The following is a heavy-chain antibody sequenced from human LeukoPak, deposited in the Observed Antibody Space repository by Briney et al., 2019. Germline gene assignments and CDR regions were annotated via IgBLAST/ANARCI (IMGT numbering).Heavy chain of an antibody. Sequence: PGGSLRLSCAASGFTFSRYSMNWVRQAPGKGLEWVSCISSSSSYIYYADSVKGRFTISRDNAKNTLYLQMNSLRAEDTAVYYCAKEDFGIFGGTTGSHAFDIWGQGTMVTVSS. CDR1: GFTFSRYS. D-gene: IGHD3-3*01. J-gene: IGHJ3*02. CDR3: AKEDFGIFGGTTGSHAFDI. V-gene: IGHV3-21*04. CDR2: ISSSSSYI.